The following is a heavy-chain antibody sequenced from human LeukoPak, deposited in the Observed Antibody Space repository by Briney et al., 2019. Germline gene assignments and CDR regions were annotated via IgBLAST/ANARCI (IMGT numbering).Heavy chain of an antibody. V-gene: IGHV1-18*01. D-gene: IGHD3-10*01. CDR2: ISAYNGIA. CDR1: GYTFTTHG. Sequence: ASVKVSCKASGYTFTTHGVNWVRRAPGQGLEWMGWISAYNGIANYAREFQGRVTMTTDTSTRMVYMELRNLRSDDTAVYYCARDLSQLTYYYGSGTYYAGFDYWGQGSLVTVSS. J-gene: IGHJ4*02. CDR3: ARDLSQLTYYYGSGTYYAGFDY.